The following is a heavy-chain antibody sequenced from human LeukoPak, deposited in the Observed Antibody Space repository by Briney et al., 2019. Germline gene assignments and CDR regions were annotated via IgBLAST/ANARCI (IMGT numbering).Heavy chain of an antibody. J-gene: IGHJ4*02. CDR1: GFTFSSYA. CDR2: ISGSGDIS. CDR3: AKRLVVVTAIGDDY. V-gene: IGHV3-23*01. D-gene: IGHD2-21*02. Sequence: PGGSLRLSCAASGFTFSSYAMSWVRQAPRMGLEWVSSISGSGDISYYADSVKGRFTISRDNSKSTLYLQMNSLRAEDTAVYYCAKRLVVVTAIGDDYWGQGTLVTVSS.